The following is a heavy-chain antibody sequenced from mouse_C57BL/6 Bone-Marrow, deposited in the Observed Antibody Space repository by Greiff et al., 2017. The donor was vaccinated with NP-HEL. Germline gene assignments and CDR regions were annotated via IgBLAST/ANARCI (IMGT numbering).Heavy chain of an antibody. CDR1: GYAFSSSW. Sequence: VQLQQSGPELVKPGASVKISCKASGYAFSSSWMNWVKQRPGKGLEWIGRIYPGDGGTNYNGKFKGKATLTADKSSSTAYMQLSSLTSEDAAVYFCARSTFDYWGQGTTLTVSA. V-gene: IGHV1-82*01. CDR3: ARSTFDY. CDR2: IYPGDGGT. J-gene: IGHJ2*01.